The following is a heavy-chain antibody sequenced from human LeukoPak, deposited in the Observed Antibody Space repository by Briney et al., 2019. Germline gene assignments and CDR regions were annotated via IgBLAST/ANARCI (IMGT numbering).Heavy chain of an antibody. CDR3: ASSIAVAGTYFDY. CDR1: GFTFSSYW. V-gene: IGHV3-7*01. J-gene: IGHJ4*02. Sequence: GGSLRLSCAASGFTFSSYWMSWVRQAPGKGLEWVANIKQDGSEKYYVDSVKVRFTISRDNAKNSLYLQMNSLRAEDTAVYYCASSIAVAGTYFDYWGQGTLVTVSS. D-gene: IGHD6-19*01. CDR2: IKQDGSEK.